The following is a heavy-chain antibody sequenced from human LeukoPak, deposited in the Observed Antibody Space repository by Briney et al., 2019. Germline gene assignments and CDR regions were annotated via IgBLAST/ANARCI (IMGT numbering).Heavy chain of an antibody. CDR2: IYYSGST. V-gene: IGHV4-39*07. CDR3: ARDRLSYDILTGPYYYYMDV. J-gene: IGHJ6*03. CDR1: GGSISSSSYY. D-gene: IGHD3-9*01. Sequence: SETLSLTCTVSGGSISSSSYYWGWIRQPPGKGLEWIGSIYYSGSTYYNPSLKSRVTMSVDTSKNQFSLKLSSVTAADTAVYYCARDRLSYDILTGPYYYYMDVWGKGTTVTISS.